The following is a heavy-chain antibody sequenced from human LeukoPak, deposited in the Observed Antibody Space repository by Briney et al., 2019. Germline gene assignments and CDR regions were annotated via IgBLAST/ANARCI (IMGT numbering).Heavy chain of an antibody. CDR2: IYYSGST. Sequence: SQTLSLTCTVSGGSISSGDYYWSWIRQPPGKGLEWIGYIYYSGSTYYNPSLKSRVTISVDTSKNQFSLKLSSVTAADTAVYYCAREIARSGDRPFGELFIWGQGTMVTVSS. CDR3: AREIARSGDRPFGELFI. J-gene: IGHJ3*02. CDR1: GGSISSGDYY. D-gene: IGHD3-10*01. V-gene: IGHV4-30-4*01.